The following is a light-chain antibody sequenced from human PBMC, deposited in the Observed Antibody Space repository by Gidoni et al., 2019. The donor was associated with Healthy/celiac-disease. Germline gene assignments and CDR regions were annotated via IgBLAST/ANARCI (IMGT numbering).Light chain of an antibody. Sequence: ISCSGSSSNIGNNYVSWYQQLPGTAPKLLIYDNNKRPSGIPDRFSGSKSGTSATLSITGLQTGDEADYYCGTWDSSLSAVVFGGGTKLTVL. V-gene: IGLV1-51*01. J-gene: IGLJ2*01. CDR2: DNN. CDR3: GTWDSSLSAVV. CDR1: SSNIGNNY.